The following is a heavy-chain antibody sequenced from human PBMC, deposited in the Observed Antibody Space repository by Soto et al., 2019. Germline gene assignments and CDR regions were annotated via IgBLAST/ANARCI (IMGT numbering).Heavy chain of an antibody. J-gene: IGHJ6*02. D-gene: IGHD3-3*01. CDR3: ARGALLYDFWSGYYPYYYYYGMDV. Sequence: SETLSLTCTVSGGSISSGDYYWSWIRQPPGKGLEWIGYIYYSGSTYYNPSLKSRVTISVDTSKNQFSLKLSSVTAADTAVYYCARGALLYDFWSGYYPYYYYYGMDVWGQGTTVTVSS. V-gene: IGHV4-30-4*01. CDR2: IYYSGST. CDR1: GGSISSGDYY.